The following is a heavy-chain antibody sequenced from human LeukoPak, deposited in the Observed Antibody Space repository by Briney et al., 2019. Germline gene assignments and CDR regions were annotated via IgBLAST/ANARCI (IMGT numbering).Heavy chain of an antibody. CDR2: ISSSSSYI. J-gene: IGHJ4*02. D-gene: IGHD3-3*01. Sequence: GGSLRLSCAASGLTFSSYSMNWVRQAPGKGLEWVSSISSSSSYIYYADSVKGRFTISRDNAQTALYLQMNSLRAEGTAVYYCARVSHYDFWSGLRPHYFDYWGQGTLVTVSS. CDR3: ARVSHYDFWSGLRPHYFDY. V-gene: IGHV3-21*01. CDR1: GLTFSSYS.